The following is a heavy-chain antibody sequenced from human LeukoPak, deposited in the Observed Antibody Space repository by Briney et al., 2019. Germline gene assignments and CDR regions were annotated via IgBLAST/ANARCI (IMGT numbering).Heavy chain of an antibody. CDR2: INAGNGNT. Sequence: GASVKVSCKASGYTFTSYAMRWVRQAPGQRLEWMGWINAGNGNTKYSQNFQGRVTITRDTSASTAYMELSSLTSEDTAVYYCARDSRTISNWFDTWGQGTPVTVSS. CDR3: ARDSRTISNWFDT. D-gene: IGHD1-1*01. V-gene: IGHV1-3*01. CDR1: GYTFTSYA. J-gene: IGHJ5*02.